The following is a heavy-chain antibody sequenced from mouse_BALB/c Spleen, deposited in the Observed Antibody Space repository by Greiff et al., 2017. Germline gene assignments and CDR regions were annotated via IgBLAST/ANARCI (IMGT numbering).Heavy chain of an antibody. J-gene: IGHJ3*01. CDR3: ARPDYGNSPLAY. CDR2: ISNGGGST. CDR1: GFTFSSYT. Sequence: EVMLVESGGGLVQPGGSLKLSCAASGFTFSSYTMSWVRQTPEKRLEWVAYISNGGGSTYYPDTVKGRFTISRDNAKNTLYLQMSSLKSEDTAMYYCARPDYGNSPLAYWGQGTLVTVSA. D-gene: IGHD2-1*01. V-gene: IGHV5-12-2*01.